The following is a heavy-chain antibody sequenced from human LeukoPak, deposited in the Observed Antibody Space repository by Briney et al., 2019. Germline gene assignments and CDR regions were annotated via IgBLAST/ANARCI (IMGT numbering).Heavy chain of an antibody. Sequence: PGGSLRLSCAASGFAFTNYWMSWVRQAPGKGLEWVANIKQDGSQKYYVDSVKGRFTIPRDNAKNSLYLQMNSLRAEDTAVYYCAELGITMIGGVWGKGTTVTISS. CDR2: IKQDGSQK. CDR1: GFAFTNYW. CDR3: AELGITMIGGV. V-gene: IGHV3-7*02. D-gene: IGHD3-10*02. J-gene: IGHJ6*04.